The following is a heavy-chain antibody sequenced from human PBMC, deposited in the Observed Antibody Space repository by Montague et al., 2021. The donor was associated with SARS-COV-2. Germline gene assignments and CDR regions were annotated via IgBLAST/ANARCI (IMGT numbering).Heavy chain of an antibody. V-gene: IGHV4-39*01. D-gene: IGHD1-14*01. CDR1: GDSISASDYY. CDR3: PSRYSVTWDAFYHYMDV. Sequence: SETLSLTCIVSGDSISASDYYWGWIRQPPGKGLEWIGSISDTGSATYKASLQSPLTISVDTSQTQFSLKVNFVTAADTAVYYCPSRYSVTWDAFYHYMDVWGRGTMVIVSS. J-gene: IGHJ6*03. CDR2: ISDTGSA.